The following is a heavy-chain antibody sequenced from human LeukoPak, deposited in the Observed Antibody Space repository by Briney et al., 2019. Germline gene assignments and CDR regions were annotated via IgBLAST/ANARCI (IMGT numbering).Heavy chain of an antibody. Sequence: PGGSLRLSCAASGFTFSGYYMSWIRQAPGKGLEWVSYISSSGSTIYYADSVKGQFTISRDNAKNSLYLQMNSLRAEDTAVYYCARNTLYCSGGSCYSDYWGQGTLVTVSS. V-gene: IGHV3-11*04. J-gene: IGHJ4*02. CDR2: ISSSGSTI. D-gene: IGHD2-15*01. CDR1: GFTFSGYY. CDR3: ARNTLYCSGGSCYSDY.